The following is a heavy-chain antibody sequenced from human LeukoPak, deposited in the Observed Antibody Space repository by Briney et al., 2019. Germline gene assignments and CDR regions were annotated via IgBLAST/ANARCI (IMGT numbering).Heavy chain of an antibody. CDR2: INPNGAGT. CDR3: ALMCSTTSCYP. J-gene: IGHJ5*02. CDR1: GYTFTDYD. Sequence: ASLKLSCKASGYTFTDYDIHWVRQAPGQGFEWMGWINPNGAGTNYAQKFQGRVAMTADTSVSTAYMALSRLRSDDTAVYYCALMCSTTSCYPWGQGTLVTVSS. D-gene: IGHD2-2*01. V-gene: IGHV1-2*02.